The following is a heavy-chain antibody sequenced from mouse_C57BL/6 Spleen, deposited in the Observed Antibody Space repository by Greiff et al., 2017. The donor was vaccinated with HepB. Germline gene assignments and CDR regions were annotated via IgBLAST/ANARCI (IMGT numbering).Heavy chain of an antibody. D-gene: IGHD2-5*01. J-gene: IGHJ1*03. CDR2: IWSGGST. CDR1: GFSLTSYG. V-gene: IGHV2-2*01. CDR3: ARSLTIVTTNWYFDV. Sequence: VQGVESGPGLVQPSQSLSITCTVSGFSLTSYGVHWVRQSPGKGLEWLGVIWSGGSTDYNAAFISRLSISKDNSKSQVFFKMNSLQADDTAIYYCARSLTIVTTNWYFDVWGTGTTVTVSS.